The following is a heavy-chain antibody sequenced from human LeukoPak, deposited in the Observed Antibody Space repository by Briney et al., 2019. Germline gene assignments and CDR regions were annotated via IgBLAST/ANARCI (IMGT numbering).Heavy chain of an antibody. J-gene: IGHJ4*02. Sequence: GSLRLSCAASGFPFSSYWMHWVRQAPGKGLVWVSRINSDGSSTTYADSVKGRFTISRDNAKNALYLQVNSLRAEDTAVYYCAKGGKWDVTPFDYWGQGTLVTVSS. V-gene: IGHV3-74*01. D-gene: IGHD1-26*01. CDR3: AKGGKWDVTPFDY. CDR2: INSDGSST. CDR1: GFPFSSYW.